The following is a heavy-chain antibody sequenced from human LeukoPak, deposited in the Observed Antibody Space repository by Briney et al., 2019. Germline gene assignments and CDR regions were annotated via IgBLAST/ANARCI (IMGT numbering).Heavy chain of an antibody. CDR2: IYYSGST. CDR3: ARDRIDFWSGSLYYYYYYGMDV. V-gene: IGHV4-30-4*01. CDR1: GGSISSGDYY. D-gene: IGHD3-3*01. J-gene: IGHJ6*02. Sequence: PSQTLSLTCTVSGGSISSGDYYWSWIRQPPGKGLEWIGYIYYSGSTYYNPSLKSRVTISVDTSKNQFSLKLSSVTAADTAVYYCARDRIDFWSGSLYYYYYYGMDVWGQGTTVTVSS.